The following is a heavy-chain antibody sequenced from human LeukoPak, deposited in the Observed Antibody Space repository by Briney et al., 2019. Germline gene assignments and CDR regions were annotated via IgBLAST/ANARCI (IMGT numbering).Heavy chain of an antibody. CDR3: ARGSFYCSSTSCYLLGY. Sequence: ASVKVSCKASGYTFTSYDINWVRQATGQGLEWVGWMNPNSGNTGYAQKFQGRVTMTRNTSISTAYMELSSLRSEDTAVYYCARGSFYCSSTSCYLLGYWGQGTLVTVSS. J-gene: IGHJ4*02. CDR2: MNPNSGNT. D-gene: IGHD2-2*01. CDR1: GYTFTSYD. V-gene: IGHV1-8*01.